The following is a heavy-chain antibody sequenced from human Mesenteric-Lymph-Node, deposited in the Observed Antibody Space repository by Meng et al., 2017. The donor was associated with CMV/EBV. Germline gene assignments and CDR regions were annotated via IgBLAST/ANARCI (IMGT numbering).Heavy chain of an antibody. CDR3: ARHQRWLKSEGGFNY. CDR2: INHSGST. Sequence: QVHPLQWGAGLLKPSATLSLTCAVYGGSFSGYYWSWIRQPPGKGLEWIGEINHSGSTNYNPSLKSRVTISVDTSKNQFSLKLSSVTAADTAVYYCARHQRWLKSEGGFNYWGQGTLVTVSS. CDR1: GGSFSGYY. D-gene: IGHD4-23*01. V-gene: IGHV4-34*01. J-gene: IGHJ4*02.